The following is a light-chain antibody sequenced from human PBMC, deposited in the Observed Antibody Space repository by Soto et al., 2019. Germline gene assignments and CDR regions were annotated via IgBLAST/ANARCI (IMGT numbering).Light chain of an antibody. J-gene: IGLJ3*02. V-gene: IGLV8-61*01. CDR2: NTN. CDR3: VLHVGSGITV. Sequence: QTVVTQEPSFSVSPGGTATLSCGLSSGSVSTSHYLSWYQQTPGQAPRTLIYNTNSRSYGVPDRFSGSILGNKAALTITGAQADDECTYYCVLHVGSGITVFGGGTKLTVL. CDR1: SGSVSTSHY.